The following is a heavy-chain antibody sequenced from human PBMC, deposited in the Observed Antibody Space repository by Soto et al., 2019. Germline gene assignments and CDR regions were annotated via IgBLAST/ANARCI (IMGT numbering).Heavy chain of an antibody. D-gene: IGHD3-22*01. V-gene: IGHV3-33*01. CDR3: ARFQDGGIYYSSGYYPPGSFDV. CDR2: IWYDGSNK. Sequence: GGSLRLSCAASGFTFSSYGMHWVRQAPGKGLEWVAVIWYDGSNKYYADSVKGRFTISRDNSKNTLYLQMNSLRAEDTAVYYCARFQDGGIYYSSGYYPPGSFDVWGQGTLVTVAS. CDR1: GFTFSSYG. J-gene: IGHJ4*02.